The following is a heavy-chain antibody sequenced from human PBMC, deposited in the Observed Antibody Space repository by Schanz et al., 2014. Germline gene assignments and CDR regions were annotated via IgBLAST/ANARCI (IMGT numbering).Heavy chain of an antibody. CDR1: GVSISSHY. CDR2: LFNSERA. J-gene: IGHJ4*02. V-gene: IGHV4-59*11. CDR3: ARDGLGADY. Sequence: QVQLRESGPGLVKPSETLSLTCTVSGVSISSHYWSWVRQAPGEGLEWIGYLFNSERAKYNPSLESRITMSLDTSKSQVSLHLRYVTAADTAVYYCARDGLGADYWGQGTLVTVSA.